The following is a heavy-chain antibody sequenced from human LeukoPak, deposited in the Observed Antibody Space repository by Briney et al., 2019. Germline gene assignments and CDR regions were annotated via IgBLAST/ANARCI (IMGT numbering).Heavy chain of an antibody. CDR3: ARDDADYSNSFDY. V-gene: IGHV4-39*07. D-gene: IGHD4-11*01. Sequence: SETLSLTCTVSGGSISSSSYYWGWIRQPPGKGLEWIGSIYYSGSTYYNPSLKSRVTISVDTSKNQISLKLSSVTAADTAVYYCARDDADYSNSFDYWGQGTLVTVSS. J-gene: IGHJ4*02. CDR1: GGSISSSSYY. CDR2: IYYSGST.